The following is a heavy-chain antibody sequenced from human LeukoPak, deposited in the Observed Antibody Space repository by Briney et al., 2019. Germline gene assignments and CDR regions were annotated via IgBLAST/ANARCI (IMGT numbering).Heavy chain of an antibody. V-gene: IGHV1-69*13. D-gene: IGHD6-13*01. J-gene: IGHJ6*02. CDR3: ATVSAGIAATYYYYGMDV. CDR1: GGTFSSYA. CDR2: IIPIFGAA. Sequence: SVKVSCKASGGTFSSYAISWVRQAPGQGLEWMGGIIPIFGAANYAQKFQGRVTITADESTSTAYMELSSLRSEDTAVYYCATVSAGIAATYYYYGMDVWGQGTTVTVSS.